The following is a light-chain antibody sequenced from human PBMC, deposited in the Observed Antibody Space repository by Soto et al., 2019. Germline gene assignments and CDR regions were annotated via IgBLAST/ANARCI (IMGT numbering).Light chain of an antibody. V-gene: IGLV2-11*01. CDR3: CSYADSYTYVV. CDR1: SSDVGGYNY. Sequence: QSVLTQPRSVSGSPGQSVTISCTGTSSDVGGYNYVSWYQQHPGKAPKLMIYDVSKRPSGVPDRFSGSKSGNTASLTISGLQAEEEADYYCCSYADSYTYVVVGGGTKVTVL. CDR2: DVS. J-gene: IGLJ2*01.